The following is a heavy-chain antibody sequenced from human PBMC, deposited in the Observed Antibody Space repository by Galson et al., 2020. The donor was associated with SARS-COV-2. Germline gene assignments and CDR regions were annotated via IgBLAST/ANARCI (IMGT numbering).Heavy chain of an antibody. CDR1: GFPFSSYW. V-gene: IGHV3-74*01. CDR3: AKQYTYGFYAFDV. J-gene: IGHJ3*01. CDR2: INIDGSTT. D-gene: IGHD5-18*01. Sequence: SRAASGFPFSSYWMHWVRQAPGKGLVWVPHINIDGSTTTYPHSVKGRFTISRDNAKNTLYLQMNSLRAEDTAVYYCAKQYTYGFYAFDVWGQGTMVTVSS.